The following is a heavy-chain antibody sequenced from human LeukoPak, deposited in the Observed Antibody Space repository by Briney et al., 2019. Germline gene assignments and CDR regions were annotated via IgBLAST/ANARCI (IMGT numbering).Heavy chain of an antibody. CDR1: GFTFSSYS. Sequence: PGGSLRLSCAASGFTFSSYSMNWVRQAPGKGLEWVSSISSSSSTIYYADSVKGRFTISRDNAKNSLYLQMNSLRAEDTAVYYCARDEDYYGSGSYTAPDAFDIWGQGTMVTVSS. CDR3: ARDEDYYGSGSYTAPDAFDI. CDR2: ISSSSSTI. V-gene: IGHV3-48*01. D-gene: IGHD3-10*01. J-gene: IGHJ3*02.